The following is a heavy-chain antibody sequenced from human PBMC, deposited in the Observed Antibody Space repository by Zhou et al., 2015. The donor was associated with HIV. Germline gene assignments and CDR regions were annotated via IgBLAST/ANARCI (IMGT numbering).Heavy chain of an antibody. J-gene: IGHJ4*02. V-gene: IGHV3-11*01. CDR2: ISNTVTT. CDR1: GFTFSDFY. D-gene: IGHD1-26*01. CDR3: ARWGGSGRYPGDY. Sequence: VQLVESGGDLVKAGGSLRLSCVASGFTFSDFYMSWIRQTPGKGLEYISYISNTVTTYYADSVKGRFTISRDNAKKSVYLQMGSLRVDDTAVYYCARWGGSGRYPGDYWGQGTLVTGLL.